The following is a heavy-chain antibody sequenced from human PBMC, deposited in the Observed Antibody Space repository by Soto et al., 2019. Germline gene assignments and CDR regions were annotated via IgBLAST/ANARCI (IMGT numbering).Heavy chain of an antibody. CDR1: GFSLSTSGMC. V-gene: IGHV2-70*01. CDR3: ARITQGDYFWFDP. J-gene: IGHJ5*02. CDR2: IDLDDDK. Sequence: SCPPLVNPTHTLTLTCTFSGFSLSTSGMCVSWIRHPPGKALEWLALIDLDDDKFYSTSLRTRLTISKDTSKNQVVLTMTNMDPVDTATYYCARITQGDYFWFDPWGQGTLVTVSS. D-gene: IGHD4-17*01.